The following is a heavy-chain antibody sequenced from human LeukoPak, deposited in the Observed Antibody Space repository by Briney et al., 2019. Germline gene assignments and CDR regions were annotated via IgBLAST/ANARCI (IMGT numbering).Heavy chain of an antibody. CDR1: GGSISSYY. CDR3: AREKSSTDYFDY. V-gene: IGHV4-59*01. J-gene: IGHJ4*02. Sequence: SETLSLTCTVSGGSISSYYWSWIRQPPGKGLEWIGYIYYSGSTNYNPSLESRVTISVDTSKNQFSLKLSSVTAADTAVYYCAREKSSTDYFDYWGQGTQVTVSS. CDR2: IYYSGST. D-gene: IGHD4-17*01.